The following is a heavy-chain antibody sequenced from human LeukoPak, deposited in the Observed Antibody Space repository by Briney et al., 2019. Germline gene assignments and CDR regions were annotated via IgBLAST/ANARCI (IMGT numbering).Heavy chain of an antibody. J-gene: IGHJ4*02. V-gene: IGHV1-2*02. D-gene: IGHD5-18*01. CDR1: GYTFTGYY. Sequence: GASVKVSCKASGYTFTGYYMLWVRQAPGQGLGWMGWINPNSGGTNYAKKFQGRVTMTRDTSISTAYMELSRLRSDDTAVYYCASAQRDTAMVTLDYWGQGTLVTVPS. CDR3: ASAQRDTAMVTLDY. CDR2: INPNSGGT.